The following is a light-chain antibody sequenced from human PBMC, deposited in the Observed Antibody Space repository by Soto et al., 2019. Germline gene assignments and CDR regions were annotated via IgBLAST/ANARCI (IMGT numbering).Light chain of an antibody. CDR3: QQFNSYPIT. CDR2: DAS. J-gene: IGKJ5*01. CDR1: QGISSA. V-gene: IGKV1-13*02. Sequence: AIQLTQSPSSLSASVGDRVTITCRASQGISSALAWYQQKPGKAPKLLIYDASSLESGVPSRFSGSGSGTDFTLTISTLQPEDFATYYCQQFNSYPITFGQGTRLEIK.